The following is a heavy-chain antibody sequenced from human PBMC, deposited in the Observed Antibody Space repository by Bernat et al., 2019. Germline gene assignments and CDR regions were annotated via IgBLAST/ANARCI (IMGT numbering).Heavy chain of an antibody. V-gene: IGHV3-72*01. CDR1: GFIFSDPY. Sequence: EVQLVESGRGLVQPGGSLRLSCAASGFIFSDPYMDWVRQAPGKGLEWVARIKNKGYSYTTEYAASVKGRFTISRDDSKNSLYLQMNTLQTEDTALYYCTRNHRGLFDPWGQGTLVTVSS. CDR2: IKNKGYSYTT. D-gene: IGHD1-14*01. J-gene: IGHJ5*02. CDR3: TRNHRGLFDP.